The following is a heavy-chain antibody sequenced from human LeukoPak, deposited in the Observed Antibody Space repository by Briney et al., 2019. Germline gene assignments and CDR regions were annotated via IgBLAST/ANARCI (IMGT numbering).Heavy chain of an antibody. V-gene: IGHV1-2*02. Sequence: GASVTVSCKASGYTFTDYYIHWVRQAPGQGLEWMGWINPNSGGTNYAQKFQGRLTMTRDTSISTAYMELNRLTSDDTAVFYCARGRVSRPTSPYFDYWGQGTLVTVSS. CDR1: GYTFTDYY. J-gene: IGHJ4*02. CDR3: ARGRVSRPTSPYFDY. D-gene: IGHD2-2*01. CDR2: INPNSGGT.